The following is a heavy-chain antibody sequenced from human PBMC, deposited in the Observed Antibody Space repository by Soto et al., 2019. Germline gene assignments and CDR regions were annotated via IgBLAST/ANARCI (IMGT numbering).Heavy chain of an antibody. CDR1: GDSISGGGFS. Sequence: PSETLSLTCAVSGDSISGGGFSWNWMRQSPGKGLEWIGYIYPSGTSYYNPSLKSRVTISVDKSQNQFSLRLSSMTAADTAVYYCARGHYFGSGRTDWGHGTLVTVSS. D-gene: IGHD3-10*01. V-gene: IGHV4-30-2*06. J-gene: IGHJ4*01. CDR2: IYPSGTS. CDR3: ARGHYFGSGRTD.